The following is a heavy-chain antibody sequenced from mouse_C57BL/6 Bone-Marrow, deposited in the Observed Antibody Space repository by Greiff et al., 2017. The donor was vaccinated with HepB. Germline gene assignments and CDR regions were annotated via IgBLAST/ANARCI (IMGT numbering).Heavy chain of an antibody. J-gene: IGHJ1*03. CDR3: ARFPSYYYGSSYWYFDV. V-gene: IGHV7-3*01. D-gene: IGHD1-1*01. CDR1: GFTFTDYY. Sequence: DVKLVESGGGLVQPGGSLSLSCAASGFTFTDYYMSWVRQPPGKALEWLGFIRNKANGYTTEYSASVKGRFTISRDNSQSILYLQMNALRAEDSATYYCARFPSYYYGSSYWYFDVWGTGTTVTVSS. CDR2: IRNKANGYTT.